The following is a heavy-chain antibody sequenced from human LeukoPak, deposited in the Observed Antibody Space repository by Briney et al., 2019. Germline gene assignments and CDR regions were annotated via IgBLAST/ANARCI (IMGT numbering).Heavy chain of an antibody. D-gene: IGHD1-26*01. J-gene: IGHJ4*02. Sequence: PSETLSLTCAVYGGSFSGYYWSWIRQPPGKGLEWIGEINHSGSTNYNPSLKSRVTISVDTSKNQFSLKLSSVTAADTAVYYCARDLYSGSFPDYWGQGTLVTVSS. CDR3: ARDLYSGSFPDY. CDR1: GGSFSGYY. V-gene: IGHV4-34*01. CDR2: INHSGST.